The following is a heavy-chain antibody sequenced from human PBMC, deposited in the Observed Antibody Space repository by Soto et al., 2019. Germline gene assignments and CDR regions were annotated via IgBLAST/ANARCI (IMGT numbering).Heavy chain of an antibody. J-gene: IGHJ4*02. V-gene: IGHV3-21*01. CDR1: GFTFSSYS. CDR2: ISSSSSYI. D-gene: IGHD4-17*01. CDR3: ASQGYGVTDY. Sequence: EVQLVESGGGLVKPGGSLRLSCAASGFTFSSYSMNWVRQAPGKGLEWVSSISSSSSYIYYADSVKGRFTISRDNAKNSLYLQMNSLRAEDMAVYYCASQGYGVTDYWGQGTLVTVSS.